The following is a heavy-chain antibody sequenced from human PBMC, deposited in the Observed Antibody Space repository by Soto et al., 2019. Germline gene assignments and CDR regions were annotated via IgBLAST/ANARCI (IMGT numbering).Heavy chain of an antibody. V-gene: IGHV3-53*01. CDR1: GFTVSSTNY. D-gene: IGHD5-12*01. CDR2: IYSGGTT. J-gene: IGHJ4*02. Sequence: EVQLVESGGGLIQPGGFLRLSCVVSGFTVSSTNYMSWVRQAPGKGLECVSVIYSGGTTFYADSVKGRFTISRDNSKNTLHLKMNSLRAEDTAVYYCHGYGYWGQGTLVTVSS. CDR3: HGYGY.